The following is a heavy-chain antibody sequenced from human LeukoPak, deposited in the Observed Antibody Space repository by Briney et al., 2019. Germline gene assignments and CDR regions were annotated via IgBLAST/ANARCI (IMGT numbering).Heavy chain of an antibody. D-gene: IGHD1-26*01. J-gene: IGHJ4*02. V-gene: IGHV1-18*01. CDR2: ISAYNGNT. CDR1: GYTFTSYG. CDR3: VRDRGYSGSYYFDY. Sequence: ASVKVSCKASGYTFTSYGISWVRQAPGQGLEWMGWISAYNGNTNYAQKLQGRVTMTTDTSTSTAYMELRSLRSDDTAVYYCVRDRGYSGSYYFDYWGQGTLVTVSS.